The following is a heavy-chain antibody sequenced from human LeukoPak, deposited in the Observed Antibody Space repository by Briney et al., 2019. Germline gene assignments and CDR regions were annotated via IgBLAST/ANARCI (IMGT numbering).Heavy chain of an antibody. CDR1: GGSFSGYY. D-gene: IGHD2-21*02. V-gene: IGHV4-34*01. CDR3: ARHTPKAYCGGDCYFWYFDL. J-gene: IGHJ2*01. CDR2: INHSGST. Sequence: SETLSLTCAVYGGSFSGYYWSWIRQPPGKGLEWIGEINHSGSTNYNPSLKSRVTISVDTSKNQFSLKLSSVTAADTAVYYCARHTPKAYCGGDCYFWYFDLWGRGTLVTVSS.